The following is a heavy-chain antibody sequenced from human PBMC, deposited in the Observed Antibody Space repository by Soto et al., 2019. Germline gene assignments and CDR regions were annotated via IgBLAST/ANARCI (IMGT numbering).Heavy chain of an antibody. J-gene: IGHJ4*02. Sequence: SETLSLTCTVSGGSISSGGYYWSCMRQHPGKGLEWIGYIYYSGSTYYNPSLKSRVTISVDTSKNQFSLKLSSVTAADTAVYYCARDAREQLVSWGQGTLVTVSS. CDR2: IYYSGST. D-gene: IGHD6-13*01. CDR3: ARDAREQLVS. V-gene: IGHV4-31*03. CDR1: GGSISSGGYY.